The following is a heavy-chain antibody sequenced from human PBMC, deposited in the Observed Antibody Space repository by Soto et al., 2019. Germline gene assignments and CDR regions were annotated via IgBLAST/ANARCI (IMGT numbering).Heavy chain of an antibody. CDR3: ASPKSAGDALRDRYFDF. Sequence: EVQLVESGGGLVQPGGSLRLSCAASGFTFSDHFMDWVRQAPGKGLEWVGRAKTGPFGYGTQYAASVNGRFTVSRDDSENSFYLLMNSLKVDDTAVYYCASPKSAGDALRDRYFDFWGRGTLVTVSS. D-gene: IGHD6-13*01. CDR2: AKTGPFGYGT. J-gene: IGHJ2*01. V-gene: IGHV3-72*01. CDR1: GFTFSDHF.